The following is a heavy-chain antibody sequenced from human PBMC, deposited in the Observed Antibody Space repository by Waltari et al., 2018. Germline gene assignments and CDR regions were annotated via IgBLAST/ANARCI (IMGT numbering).Heavy chain of an antibody. J-gene: IGHJ4*02. CDR3: ARHLDSNWGDFDY. CDR1: GDTISYNSYY. CDR2: IHYSGST. Sequence: QVQLQESGPGLVKPSETLSLTCAVSGDTISYNSYYWGWIRQSPGKGLEGFGSIHYSGSTYDNPSLNSRVSMSVDASKNQFSLRLSSVTAADTAVYYCARHLDSNWGDFDYWGQGILVTVSS. V-gene: IGHV4-39*01. D-gene: IGHD7-27*01.